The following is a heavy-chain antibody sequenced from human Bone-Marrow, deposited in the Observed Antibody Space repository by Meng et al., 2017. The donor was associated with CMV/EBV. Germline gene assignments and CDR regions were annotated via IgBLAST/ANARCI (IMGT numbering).Heavy chain of an antibody. CDR2: INHSGST. D-gene: IGHD1-26*01. J-gene: IGHJ4*02. V-gene: IGHV4-34*01. CDR3: ARGQDWSGSYPS. CDR1: GFTFSSYA. Sequence: ESLKISCAASGFTFSSYAMHWVRQAPGKGLEWIGEINHSGSTNYNPSLKSRVTISVDTSKNQFSLKLSSVTAADTAVYYCARGQDWSGSYPSWGQGTLVTVSS.